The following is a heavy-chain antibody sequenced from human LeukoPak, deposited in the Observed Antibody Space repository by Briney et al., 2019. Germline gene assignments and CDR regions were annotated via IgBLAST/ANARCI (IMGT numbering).Heavy chain of an antibody. CDR2: ISAGGDRT. D-gene: IGHD3-22*01. V-gene: IGHV3-23*01. CDR3: AYLDSSGYYYGRLRY. Sequence: GGSLRLSCAASGFTFSDHAMSWVRQTPAKGLESVSSISAGGDRTHYADSVKGRFTVSRDNSKNTLYLHMNSLRAEDTTVYFCAYLDSSGYYYGRLRYWGQGTPVTVSS. CDR1: GFTFSDHA. J-gene: IGHJ4*02.